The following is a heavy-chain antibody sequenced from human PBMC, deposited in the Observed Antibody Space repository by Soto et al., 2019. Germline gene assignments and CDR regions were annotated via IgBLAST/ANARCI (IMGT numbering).Heavy chain of an antibody. D-gene: IGHD6-13*01. Sequence: GGSLRLSCAASGFTVSSNYMSGVRQAPGKGLEWVSVIYSGGSTYYADSVKGRFTISRDNSKNTLYLQMNSLRAEDTAVYYCARDRAAAGSHYYYYYGMDVWGQGTTVTVSS. CDR2: IYSGGST. J-gene: IGHJ6*02. CDR3: ARDRAAAGSHYYYYYGMDV. CDR1: GFTVSSNY. V-gene: IGHV3-66*01.